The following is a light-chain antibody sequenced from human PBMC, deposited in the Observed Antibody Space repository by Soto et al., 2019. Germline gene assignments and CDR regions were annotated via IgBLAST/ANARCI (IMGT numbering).Light chain of an antibody. CDR2: SIN. J-gene: IGLJ3*02. CDR1: YSNIGSNF. CDR3: SSWDDSLDGPV. V-gene: IGLV1-44*01. Sequence: QSVLTQPPSASATPGQPVTISCSGRYSNIGSNFVSWYQRLPGTAPKLLIYSINQRPSGVPARFSASKSGTSASLTISGLQSEDEDDYFCSSWDDSLDGPVFGGGTKVTVL.